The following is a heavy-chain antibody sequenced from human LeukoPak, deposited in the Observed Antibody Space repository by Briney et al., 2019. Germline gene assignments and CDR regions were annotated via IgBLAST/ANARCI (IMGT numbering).Heavy chain of an antibody. J-gene: IGHJ4*02. CDR3: MRDGVVGATRGDF. CDR2: ISPHNGDT. V-gene: IGHV1-2*02. D-gene: IGHD1-26*01. Sequence: ASVKVSCKASRYTFTGYYMHWVRQAPGQGLEWMGWISPHNGDTKYAQKFQGRVTMTSDTSISTAYMELIRLRYDDTAVYYCMRDGVVGATRGDFWGQGTLVTVSS. CDR1: RYTFTGYY.